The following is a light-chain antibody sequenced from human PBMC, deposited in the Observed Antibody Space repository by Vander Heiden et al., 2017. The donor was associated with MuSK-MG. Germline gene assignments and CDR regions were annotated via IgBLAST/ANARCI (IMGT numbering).Light chain of an antibody. J-gene: IGKJ3*01. CDR2: DAS. CDR1: QSVSSSY. CDR3: QQYGSSPLFT. Sequence: EIVLTQSPATLSLSPGERATLSCRASQSVSSSYLAWYQQKPGLAPRLLIYDASSRATGIPDRFSGSGSGTDFTLTISRLQPEDFAVYYCQQYGSSPLFTFGHGTKVDIK. V-gene: IGKV3D-20*01.